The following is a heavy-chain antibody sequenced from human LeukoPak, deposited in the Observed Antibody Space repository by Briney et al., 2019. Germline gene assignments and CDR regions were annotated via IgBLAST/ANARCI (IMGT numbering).Heavy chain of an antibody. Sequence: SVKVSSKASGGTFISYAISWVRQAPGQGVEWMGGIIPIFGTANYAQKFQGRVTITTDESTSTAYMELSSLRSEDTAVYYCARAYDSSGYGYYMDVWGKGTTVTVSS. V-gene: IGHV1-69*05. CDR1: GGTFISYA. CDR3: ARAYDSSGYGYYMDV. CDR2: IIPIFGTA. D-gene: IGHD3-22*01. J-gene: IGHJ6*03.